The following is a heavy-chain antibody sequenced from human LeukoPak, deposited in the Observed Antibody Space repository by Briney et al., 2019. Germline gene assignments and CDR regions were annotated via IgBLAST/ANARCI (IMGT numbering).Heavy chain of an antibody. D-gene: IGHD3-22*01. J-gene: IGHJ4*02. V-gene: IGHV3-53*01. CDR2: MYSDGST. CDR1: GFTVTSNY. Sequence: GGSLRLSCAASGFTVTSNYMSWVRQAPGKGLEWVSVMYSDGSTYYADSVKGRFTISRDNSKNTLYLQMNSLRAEDTAVYYCARYYYDSNGYPYYFDYWGQGTLVIISS. CDR3: ARYYYDSNGYPYYFDY.